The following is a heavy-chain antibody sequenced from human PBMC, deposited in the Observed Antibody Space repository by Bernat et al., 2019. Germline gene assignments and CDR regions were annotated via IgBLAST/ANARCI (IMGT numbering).Heavy chain of an antibody. CDR2: INSDGSST. D-gene: IGHD1-26*01. CDR3: ARDGGNYWGWFDP. CDR1: GFTFSSYW. V-gene: IGHV3-74*01. J-gene: IGHJ5*02. Sequence: EVQLVESGGGLVQPGGSLRLSCAASGFTFSSYWMHWVRQAPGKGLVWVSRINSDGSSTSYADSVKGRFTISRDNAKNTLYLQMNSLRAEDTADYYCARDGGNYWGWFDPWGQGTLVTVSS.